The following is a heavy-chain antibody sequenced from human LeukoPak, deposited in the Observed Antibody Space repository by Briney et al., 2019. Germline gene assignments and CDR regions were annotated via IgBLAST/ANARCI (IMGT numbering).Heavy chain of an antibody. CDR3: ATEYREFGPGLPAAIPFFDY. Sequence: GASVKVSCKASGYTFASYYMHWVRQAPGQGLEWMGIINPSGGSTSYAQKFQGRVTMTRDTSTSTVYMELSSLRSEDTAVYYCATEYREFGPGLPAAIPFFDYWGQGTLVTVSS. J-gene: IGHJ4*02. V-gene: IGHV1-46*01. D-gene: IGHD2-2*01. CDR2: INPSGGST. CDR1: GYTFASYY.